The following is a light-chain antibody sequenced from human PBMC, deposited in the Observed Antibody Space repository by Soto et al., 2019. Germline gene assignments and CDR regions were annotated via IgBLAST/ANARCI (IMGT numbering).Light chain of an antibody. Sequence: QSVLTQPPSASGTPGQRVTISCSGSSSNIGSNTVNWYQQLPGTAPKLLIYSNNQRPSGVPDRFSGSKSGTSASLAIIGLQSEDEADYYCAAWDDSAYVFGTGTKLTVL. V-gene: IGLV1-44*01. CDR3: AAWDDSAYV. CDR2: SNN. J-gene: IGLJ1*01. CDR1: SSNIGSNT.